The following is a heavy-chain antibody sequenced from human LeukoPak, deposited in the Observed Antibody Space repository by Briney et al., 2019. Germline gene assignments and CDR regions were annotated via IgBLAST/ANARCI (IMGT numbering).Heavy chain of an antibody. CDR3: AGRDY. V-gene: IGHV4-4*07. J-gene: IGHJ4*02. CDR1: GASISSYY. CDR2: VHTSGTM. Sequence: SETLSLTCTVSGASISSYYWSWIRQPAGKGLEWLGRVHTSGTMNYNPSFRSRVTMSVDKSNNQFFLKLSAVTAADTAVYYCAGRDYWGQGIHVTVS.